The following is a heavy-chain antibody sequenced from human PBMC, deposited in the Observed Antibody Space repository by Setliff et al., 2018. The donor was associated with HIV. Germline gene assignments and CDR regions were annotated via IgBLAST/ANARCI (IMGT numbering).Heavy chain of an antibody. V-gene: IGHV1-3*04. D-gene: IGHD2-2*01. CDR3: ARMPSGIYYYYYYGMDV. J-gene: IGHJ6*02. Sequence: GASVKVSCKASGHIFTGYVIHWVRQAPGQSLEWMGWINTGDGNTKYSQTFQGRVNITRDASATTAYLQWTSLKASDTAMYYCARMPSGIYYYYYYGMDVWGQGTTVTVSS. CDR1: GHIFTGYV. CDR2: INTGDGNT.